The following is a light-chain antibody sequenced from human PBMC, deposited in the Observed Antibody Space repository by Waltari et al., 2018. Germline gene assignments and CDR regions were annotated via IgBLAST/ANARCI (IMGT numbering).Light chain of an antibody. Sequence: DIVMIQSPDSLALSLCERATINCKSSQSILFTSNNKDSLAWYLQKPGQPPKLLIFGASTRQSGVPDRFSGGGSGTDFTLTISSLQAEDVAVYYCQQYLSVPLTFGGGTKVEI. CDR1: QSILFTSNNKDS. J-gene: IGKJ4*01. V-gene: IGKV4-1*01. CDR2: GAS. CDR3: QQYLSVPLT.